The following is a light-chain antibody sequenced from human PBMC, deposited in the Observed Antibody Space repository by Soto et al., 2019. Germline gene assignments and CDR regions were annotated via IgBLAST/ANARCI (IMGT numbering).Light chain of an antibody. Sequence: EIVMTQSPATLSVSPGERATLSCRASQSVSSNLAWYQQKPGQAPRLLIYGVSTRATGIPARFSGSGSGTEFTLTISSLQSEDFATYYCLSGHSRPFGGGTKVEIK. CDR1: QSVSSN. J-gene: IGKJ4*01. CDR3: LSGHSRP. CDR2: GVS. V-gene: IGKV3-15*01.